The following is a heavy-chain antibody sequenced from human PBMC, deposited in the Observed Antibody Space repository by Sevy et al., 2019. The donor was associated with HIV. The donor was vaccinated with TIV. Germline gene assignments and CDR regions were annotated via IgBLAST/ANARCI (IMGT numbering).Heavy chain of an antibody. J-gene: IGHJ4*02. CDR2: MNPNSGNT. CDR3: GRGVAAYSYDFLDY. CDR1: GYTFTSYD. Sequence: ASVKVSCKASGYTFTSYDINWVRQATGQGLEWMGWMNPNSGNTGYAQKFQGRVTMTRNTSIGTAYMGLSSLRSEDTAVYYCGRGVAAYSYDFLDYWGQGTLVTVSS. V-gene: IGHV1-8*01. D-gene: IGHD5-18*01.